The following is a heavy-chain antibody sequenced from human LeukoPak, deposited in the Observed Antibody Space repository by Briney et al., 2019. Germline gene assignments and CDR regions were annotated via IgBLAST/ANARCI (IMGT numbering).Heavy chain of an antibody. CDR2: ISGSGGST. V-gene: IGHV3-23*01. J-gene: IGHJ4*02. CDR3: ARGYYYDSSGYDY. CDR1: GFTFSSYA. D-gene: IGHD3-22*01. Sequence: GGSLRLSCAASGFTFSSYAMSWVRQAPEKGLEWVSAISGSGGSTYYADSVKGRFTISRDNSKNTLYLQMNSLRAEDTAVYYCARGYYYDSSGYDYWGQGTLVTVSS.